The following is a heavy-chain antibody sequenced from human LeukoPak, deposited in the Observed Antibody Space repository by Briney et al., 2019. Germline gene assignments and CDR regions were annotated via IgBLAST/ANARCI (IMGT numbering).Heavy chain of an antibody. CDR1: GFTFSSYA. CDR2: ISGSGGST. J-gene: IGHJ3*02. V-gene: IGHV3-23*01. Sequence: PGRSLRLSCAASGFTFSSYAMSWVRQAPGKGLEWVSAISGSGGSTYYADSVKGRFTISRDNSKNTLYLQMDSLRAEDTAVYYCAKVRDTAMETAAFDIWGQGTMVTVSS. D-gene: IGHD5-18*01. CDR3: AKVRDTAMETAAFDI.